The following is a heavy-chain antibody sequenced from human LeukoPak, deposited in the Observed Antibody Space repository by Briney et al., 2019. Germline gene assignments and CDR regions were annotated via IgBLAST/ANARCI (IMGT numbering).Heavy chain of an antibody. CDR3: ARGRNSVYYFNVVAPSYFDY. D-gene: IGHD3-22*01. V-gene: IGHV1-2*06. CDR2: SNPNSGVT. J-gene: IGHJ4*02. Sequence: ASVKVSCKASGYTFTGYYMHWVRQAPGQGLEWMGRSNPNSGVTNYAQNFQGRVTMTRDTSINTAYMELSRLRSDDTTVYYCARGRNSVYYFNVVAPSYFDYWGQGTLVTVSS. CDR1: GYTFTGYY.